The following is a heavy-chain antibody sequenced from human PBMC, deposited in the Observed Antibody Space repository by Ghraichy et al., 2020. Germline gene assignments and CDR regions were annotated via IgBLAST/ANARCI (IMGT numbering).Heavy chain of an antibody. CDR3: ARHWGYYDGIGP. D-gene: IGHD3-22*01. CDR1: GGSISGSTYY. Sequence: SDTLSLTCTVSGGSISGSTYYWGWIRQPPGKGLEWIGSIYYSGITYYNPSLKSRVTISVDTSKNQFSLKLTSVTAADTAVYYCARHWGYYDGIGPWGQGTLVTVSS. CDR2: IYYSGIT. V-gene: IGHV4-39*07. J-gene: IGHJ5*02.